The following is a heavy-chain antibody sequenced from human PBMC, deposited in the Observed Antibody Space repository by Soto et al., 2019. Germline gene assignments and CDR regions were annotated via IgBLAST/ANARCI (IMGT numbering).Heavy chain of an antibody. CDR3: TRDVGYSSSWEEYNWFDP. Sequence: GGSLRLSCTASGFTFGDYAMSWFRQAPGKGLEWVGFIRSKAYGGTTEYAASVKGRFTISRDDSKSIAYLQMNSLKTEDTAVYYCTRDVGYSSSWEEYNWFDPWGQGTLVTVSS. D-gene: IGHD6-13*01. CDR2: IRSKAYGGTT. J-gene: IGHJ5*02. CDR1: GFTFGDYA. V-gene: IGHV3-49*03.